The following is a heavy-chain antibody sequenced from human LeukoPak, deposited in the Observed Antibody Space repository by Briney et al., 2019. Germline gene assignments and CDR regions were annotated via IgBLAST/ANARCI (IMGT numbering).Heavy chain of an antibody. V-gene: IGHV3-30-3*01. D-gene: IGHD6-19*01. Sequence: GRSLRLSCAASGFTFSSYAMHWVRQAPGKGLEWVAVISYDGSNKYYADSVKGRFTISRDNSKNTLYLQMNSLRAEDTAVYYCARDGISSGWYDRSGYFDYWGQGTLVTVSS. CDR3: ARDGISSGWYDRSGYFDY. CDR1: GFTFSSYA. J-gene: IGHJ4*02. CDR2: ISYDGSNK.